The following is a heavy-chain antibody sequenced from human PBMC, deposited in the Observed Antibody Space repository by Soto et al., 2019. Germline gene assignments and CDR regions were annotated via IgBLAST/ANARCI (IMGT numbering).Heavy chain of an antibody. V-gene: IGHV4-59*08. CDR3: ARRWGFTFDY. J-gene: IGHJ4*02. CDR2: IYYSGST. CDR1: GGSIGSYY. D-gene: IGHD1-26*01. Sequence: SETLSLTCSVSGGSIGSYYWSWIRQPPGKGLEWIGYIYYSGSTNYNPSLKSRVTISVDTSKNQFSLKLSSVTAADTAVYYCARRWGFTFDYWGQGTLVTVSS.